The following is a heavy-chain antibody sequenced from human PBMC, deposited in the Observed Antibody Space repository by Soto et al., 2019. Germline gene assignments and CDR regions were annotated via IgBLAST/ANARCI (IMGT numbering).Heavy chain of an antibody. Sequence: PGGSLRLSCAASGFKFSNYAMSWVRQAPGKGLEWVSLISATGGGKYYADSVKGRFTISGDNSHNTLYLQVHSLAAEDTAVYYCAKDRRAGGNSAFYFDFWGQGAQVTVSS. V-gene: IGHV3-23*01. D-gene: IGHD3-16*01. CDR3: AKDRRAGGNSAFYFDF. CDR2: ISATGGGK. CDR1: GFKFSNYA. J-gene: IGHJ4*02.